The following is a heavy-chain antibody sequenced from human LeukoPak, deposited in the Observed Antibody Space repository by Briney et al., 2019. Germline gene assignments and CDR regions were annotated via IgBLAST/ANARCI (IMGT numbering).Heavy chain of an antibody. V-gene: IGHV4-4*07. J-gene: IGHJ5*02. CDR1: GGSISSYY. D-gene: IGHD3-22*01. CDR2: IYTSGST. CDR3: ARDYYDSSGYYGSYNWFDP. Sequence: SETLSLTCTVSGGSISSYYWSWIRQPAGKGLEWIGRIYTSGSTNYNPSLKSRVTMSVDTSKNQFSLKLSSVTAADTAVYYCARDYYDSSGYYGSYNWFDPWGQGTLVTVSS.